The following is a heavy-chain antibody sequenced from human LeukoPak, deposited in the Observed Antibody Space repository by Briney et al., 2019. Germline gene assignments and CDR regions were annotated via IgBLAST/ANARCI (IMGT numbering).Heavy chain of an antibody. Sequence: SETLSLTCTVSGGSISSYYWSWIRQPPGKGLEWIGYIYYSGYTNYNPSLKSRVTISVDTSKNQFSLKLSSVTAADTAVYYCARETRRIAVAAVEDYYYGMDVWGQGNPGHRLL. J-gene: IGHJ6*02. CDR2: IYYSGYT. V-gene: IGHV4-59*12. CDR3: ARETRRIAVAAVEDYYYGMDV. CDR1: GGSISSYY. D-gene: IGHD6-19*01.